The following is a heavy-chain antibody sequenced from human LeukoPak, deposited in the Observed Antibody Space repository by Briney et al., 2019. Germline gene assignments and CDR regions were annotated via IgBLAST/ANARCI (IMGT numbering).Heavy chain of an antibody. CDR3: ARSSTTTHSSSWYFGFDY. Sequence: SQTLSLTCTVSGGSISSGGYYWSWIRQHPGKGLEWIVYIYHSGSTYYNPSLKSRVTISVDTSKNQFSLKLSSVTAADTAVYYCARSSTTTHSSSWYFGFDYWGQGTLVTVSS. J-gene: IGHJ4*02. V-gene: IGHV4-31*03. CDR2: IYHSGST. D-gene: IGHD6-13*01. CDR1: GGSISSGGYY.